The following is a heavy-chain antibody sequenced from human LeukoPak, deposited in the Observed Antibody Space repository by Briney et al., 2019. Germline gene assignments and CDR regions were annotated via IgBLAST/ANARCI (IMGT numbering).Heavy chain of an antibody. CDR2: IYISGST. CDR1: GGSISSGSYY. J-gene: IGHJ1*01. CDR3: ARGRDSSGWFNSVQEEYFQH. Sequence: PSETLSLTCTVSGGSISSGSYYWSWIRQPAGKGLEWIGRIYISGSTDYNPSLKSRVTISLDTSKNQFSLKLSSVTAADTAVYYCARGRDSSGWFNSVQEEYFQHWGQGTLVTVSS. D-gene: IGHD6-19*01. V-gene: IGHV4-61*02.